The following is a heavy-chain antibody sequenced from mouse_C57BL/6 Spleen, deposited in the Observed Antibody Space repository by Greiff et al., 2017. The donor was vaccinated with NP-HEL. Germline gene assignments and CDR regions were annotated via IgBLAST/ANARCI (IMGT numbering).Heavy chain of an antibody. J-gene: IGHJ1*03. CDR1: GFTFSDYG. Sequence: EVKVVESGGGLVKPGGSLKLSCAASGFTFSDYGMHWVRQAPEKGLEWVAYISSGSSTIYYADTVKGRFTISRDNAKNTLFLQMTSLRSEDTAMYYCARDTTVVATDWYFDVWGTGTTVTVSS. CDR3: ARDTTVVATDWYFDV. CDR2: ISSGSSTI. V-gene: IGHV5-17*01. D-gene: IGHD1-1*01.